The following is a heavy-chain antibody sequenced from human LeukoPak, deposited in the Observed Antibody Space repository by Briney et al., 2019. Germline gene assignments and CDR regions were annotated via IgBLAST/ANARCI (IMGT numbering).Heavy chain of an antibody. CDR2: INHSGST. V-gene: IGHV4-34*01. J-gene: IGHJ5*02. CDR3: ARDLVVVAATGWFDP. CDR1: GGSFSGYY. Sequence: SETLCLTCAVYGGSFSGYYWSWIRQPPGKGLEWIGEINHSGSTNYNPSLKSRVTISVDTSKNQFSLKLSSVTAADTAVYYCARDLVVVAATGWFDPWGQGTLVTVSS. D-gene: IGHD2-15*01.